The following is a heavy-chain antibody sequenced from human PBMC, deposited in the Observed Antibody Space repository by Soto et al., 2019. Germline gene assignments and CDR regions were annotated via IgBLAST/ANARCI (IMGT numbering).Heavy chain of an antibody. Sequence: RGSLLLACASSGFTFSNYAMSWVRQAPGKGLDWVSAISGSGAGTYYADSAKGRFTISRDNSKTTLHLQMTSLRAEDSAVYYCAKRGRGNPDSWGKGTLVTVSS. J-gene: IGHJ5*02. CDR1: GFTFSNYA. CDR2: ISGSGAGT. D-gene: IGHD2-15*01. CDR3: AKRGRGNPDS. V-gene: IGHV3-23*01.